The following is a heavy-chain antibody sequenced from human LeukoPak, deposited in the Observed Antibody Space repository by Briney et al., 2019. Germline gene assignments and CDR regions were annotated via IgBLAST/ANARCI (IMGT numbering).Heavy chain of an antibody. Sequence: GGSLRLSCAPSGFTFSSYAMSWVRQAPGKGLEWVSAISGSGGSTYYADSVKGRFTIPRDNSKNTLYLQMNSLRAEDTAVYYCAKGGVITTSRRFGYWGQGTLVTVSS. CDR3: AKGGVITTSRRFGY. V-gene: IGHV3-23*01. CDR2: ISGSGGST. CDR1: GFTFSSYA. J-gene: IGHJ4*02. D-gene: IGHD3-22*01.